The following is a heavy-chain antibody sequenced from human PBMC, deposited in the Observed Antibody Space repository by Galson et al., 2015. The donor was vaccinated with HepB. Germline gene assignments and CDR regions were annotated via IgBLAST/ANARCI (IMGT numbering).Heavy chain of an antibody. D-gene: IGHD2-2*01. J-gene: IGHJ4*02. CDR1: GFTFSSYA. V-gene: IGHV3-30*04. CDR3: AKGRVVPAELDY. Sequence: SLRLSCAASGFTFSSYAMHWVRQAPGKGLEWVAVISYDGSNKYYADSVKGRFTISRDNSKNTLYLQMNSLRAEDTAVYYCAKGRVVPAELDYWGQGTLVTVSS. CDR2: ISYDGSNK.